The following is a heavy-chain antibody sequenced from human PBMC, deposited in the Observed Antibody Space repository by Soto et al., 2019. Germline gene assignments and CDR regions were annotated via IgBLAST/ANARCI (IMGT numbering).Heavy chain of an antibody. CDR3: VRHARVEWELPGLDD. Sequence: KPSETLSLTCTVSGASIRSSGYYWGWIRQSPGKGLEWIGSTYYSGSTYYNPSLQSRVTISVDTSKKVFSLRLSSVTAADTAVYYCVRHARVEWELPGLDDWGLGTLVTVSS. V-gene: IGHV4-39*01. CDR2: TYYSGST. D-gene: IGHD1-26*01. J-gene: IGHJ4*02. CDR1: GASIRSSGYY.